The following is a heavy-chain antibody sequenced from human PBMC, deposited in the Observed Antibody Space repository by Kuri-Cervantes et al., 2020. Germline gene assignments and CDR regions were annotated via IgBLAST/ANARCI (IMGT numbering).Heavy chain of an antibody. D-gene: IGHD3-22*01. V-gene: IGHV3-30*02. CDR3: AKGPRLGSARSSGYLN. J-gene: IGHJ4*02. CDR2: IRYDGSNK. CDR1: GFTFSSYG. Sequence: GESLKISCAASGFTFSSYGMHWVRQAPGKGLEWVAFIRYDGSNKYYADSVKGRFTISRDNSKNTLYLQTNSLRAEDTAVYYCAKGPRLGSARSSGYLNWGQGTLVTVSS.